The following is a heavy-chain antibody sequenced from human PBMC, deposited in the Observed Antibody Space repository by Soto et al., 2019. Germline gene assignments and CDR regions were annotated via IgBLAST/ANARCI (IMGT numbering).Heavy chain of an antibody. CDR3: TRGGVFLEWSVWDFHY. D-gene: IGHD3-3*01. Sequence: GGSLRLSCTASGFTFGDYAMSWFRQAPGKGLEWVGFIRSKAYGGTTEYAASVKGRFTISRDDSKSIAYLQMNSLKTEDTAVYYCTRGGVFLEWSVWDFHYWGQGTLVTVSS. CDR1: GFTFGDYA. J-gene: IGHJ4*02. V-gene: IGHV3-49*03. CDR2: IRSKAYGGTT.